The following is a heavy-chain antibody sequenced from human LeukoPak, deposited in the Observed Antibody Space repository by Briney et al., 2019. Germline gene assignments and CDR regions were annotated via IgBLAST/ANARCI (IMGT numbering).Heavy chain of an antibody. D-gene: IGHD3-10*01. CDR3: AREVVRGVIK. J-gene: IGHJ4*02. CDR2: IYSGGST. V-gene: IGHV3-53*04. Sequence: GGSLRLSCAASGFTFSSYSMNWVRQAPGKGLEWVSVIYSGGSTYYADSVKGRFTISRHNSKNTLYLQMNSLRAEDTAVYYCAREVVRGVIKWGQGTLVTVSS. CDR1: GFTFSSYS.